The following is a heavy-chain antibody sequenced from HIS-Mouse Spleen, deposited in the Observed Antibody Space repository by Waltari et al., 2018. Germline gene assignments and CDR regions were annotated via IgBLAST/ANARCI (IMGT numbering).Heavy chain of an antibody. CDR1: GYPFPGSY. V-gene: IGHV1-2*02. CDR2: INPNSGGT. Sequence: QVQLVQSGAAVKKPGASVKVSCKASGYPFPGSYMHWVRQAPGQGLEWMGWINPNSGGTNYAQKFQGRVTMTRDTSISTAYMELSRLRSDDTAVYYCARSPSGSSWYDYWGQGTLVTVSS. CDR3: ARSPSGSSWYDY. J-gene: IGHJ4*02. D-gene: IGHD6-13*01.